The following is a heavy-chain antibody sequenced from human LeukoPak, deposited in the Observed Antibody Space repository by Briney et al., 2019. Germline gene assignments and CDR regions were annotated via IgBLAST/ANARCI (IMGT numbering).Heavy chain of an antibody. CDR2: IYYTGTT. J-gene: IGHJ4*02. D-gene: IGHD6-13*01. V-gene: IGHV4-39*01. CDR1: GGSTSSGSHY. CDR3: ARQDLAVSGIDY. Sequence: PSETLSLTCTVSGGSTSSGSHYWGWIRQPPGKGLEWIGSIYYTGTTYYSPSLKSRVSISLDTSEDQFSLKLNSVTAADTAVYYCARQDLAVSGIDYWGQGTLVTVSS.